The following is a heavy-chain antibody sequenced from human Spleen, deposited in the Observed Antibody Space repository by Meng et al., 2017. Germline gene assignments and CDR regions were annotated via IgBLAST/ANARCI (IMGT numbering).Heavy chain of an antibody. CDR2: ISGSGGST. CDR3: AKRRPERDYFDY. J-gene: IGHJ4*02. CDR1: GFTFSSSA. D-gene: IGHD6-25*01. Sequence: GESLKISCAVSGFTFSSSAMSWVRQAPGKGLEWVSAISGSGGSTYYADSVKGRFTISRDNSKNTLYLQMNSLRAEDTAVYYCAKRRPERDYFDYWGQGTLVTVSS. V-gene: IGHV3-23*01.